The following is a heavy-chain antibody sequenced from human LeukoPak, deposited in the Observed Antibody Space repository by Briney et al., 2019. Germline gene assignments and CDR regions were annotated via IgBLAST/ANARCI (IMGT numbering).Heavy chain of an antibody. CDR1: GFSFSNSA. CDR2: ISYDGTNK. V-gene: IGHV3-30-3*01. CDR3: ARDDDVWSGWGH. D-gene: IGHD3-3*01. Sequence: GGSLRLSCAASGFSFSNSAMHWVRQAPGRGLEWVAVISYDGTNKDSADSVKGRFTISRDNSKNTLYLQMNSLRAEDTAVYYCARDDDVWSGWGHWGRGTLVTVSS. J-gene: IGHJ4*02.